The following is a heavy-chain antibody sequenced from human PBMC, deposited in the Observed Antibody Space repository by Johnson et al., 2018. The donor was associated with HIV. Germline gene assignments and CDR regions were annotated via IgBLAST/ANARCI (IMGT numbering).Heavy chain of an antibody. CDR1: GFTVSSNY. CDR3: ARSPYYDDYWSDAFDI. J-gene: IGHJ3*02. Sequence: VQLVESGGGLVQPGGSLRLSCAASGFTVSSNYMSWVRQAPGRGLEWVANIKQAGSEKYYVDSVKGRFPISRDHSKNTLYLQMNSLRAEDTAVYYCARSPYYDDYWSDAFDIWGQGTMVTVSS. D-gene: IGHD4-17*01. CDR2: IKQAGSEK. V-gene: IGHV3-7*03.